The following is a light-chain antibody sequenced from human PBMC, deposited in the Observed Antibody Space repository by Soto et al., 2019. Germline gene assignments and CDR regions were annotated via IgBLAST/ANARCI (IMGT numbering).Light chain of an antibody. CDR2: AAS. CDR1: QTISVD. V-gene: IGKV1-39*01. J-gene: IGKJ4*01. Sequence: DIRMTQSPSSLSASIGDRVTITCRASQTISVDLNWYQQKPGRVPTLLISAASTLHIGVPSRFVGSGSGTDFTLTISGLQPEDFATYYCQQSHATPTFXGGTKVDIK. CDR3: QQSHATPT.